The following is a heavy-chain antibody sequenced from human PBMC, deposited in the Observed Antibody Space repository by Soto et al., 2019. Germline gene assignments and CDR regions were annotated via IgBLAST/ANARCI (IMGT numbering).Heavy chain of an antibody. J-gene: IGHJ5*02. D-gene: IGHD2-2*01. Sequence: SETLSLTCAVYGGSFSGYYWSWIRQPPGKWLEWIGEINHSGSTNYNPSLKSRVTISVDTSKNQFSLKLSSVTAADTAVYYCARERYCSSTSCYRVATINGRDNWFDPWGQGXLVTVSS. CDR1: GGSFSGYY. CDR2: INHSGST. V-gene: IGHV4-34*01. CDR3: ARERYCSSTSCYRVATINGRDNWFDP.